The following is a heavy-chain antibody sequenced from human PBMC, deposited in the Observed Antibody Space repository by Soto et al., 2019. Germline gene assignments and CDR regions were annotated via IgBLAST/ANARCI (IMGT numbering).Heavy chain of an antibody. Sequence: ASVKVSCKASGYTFTSYAMHWVRQAPGQRLEWMGWINAGNGNTKYSQKFQGRVTITRDTSASTAYMELSSLRSEDTAVYYCARDQGYTVTTNFDYWGQGTLVTVSS. D-gene: IGHD4-4*01. V-gene: IGHV1-3*01. J-gene: IGHJ4*02. CDR3: ARDQGYTVTTNFDY. CDR1: GYTFTSYA. CDR2: INAGNGNT.